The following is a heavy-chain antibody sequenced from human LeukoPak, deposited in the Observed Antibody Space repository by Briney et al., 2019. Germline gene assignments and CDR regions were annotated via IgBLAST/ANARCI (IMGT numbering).Heavy chain of an antibody. CDR1: GGSISSYY. CDR2: IYYSGST. D-gene: IGHD3-10*01. V-gene: IGHV4-59*01. CDR3: ARVLPWFGSGLFALDI. J-gene: IGHJ3*02. Sequence: PSETLSLTCTVSGGSISSYYWSWIRQPPGKGLEWIGYIYYSGSTNYNPSLKSRVTISVDTSKNQFSLKLSSVTAADTAVYYCARVLPWFGSGLFALDIWGQGTMVTVSS.